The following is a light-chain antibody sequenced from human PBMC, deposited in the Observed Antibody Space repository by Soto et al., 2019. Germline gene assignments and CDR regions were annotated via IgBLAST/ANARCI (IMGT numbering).Light chain of an antibody. CDR3: AAWDSGLGVVV. J-gene: IGLJ2*01. Sequence: QAVLTQPPSVSAAPRQRVTISCSGGTSNIGDNYVCWYQQVPGTAPKLLIYDNNERPPAIPGRFSGSKSGTSATLGITGLQPGDEADYYCAAWDSGLGVVVFGGGTKLTVL. V-gene: IGLV1-51*01. CDR2: DNN. CDR1: TSNIGDNY.